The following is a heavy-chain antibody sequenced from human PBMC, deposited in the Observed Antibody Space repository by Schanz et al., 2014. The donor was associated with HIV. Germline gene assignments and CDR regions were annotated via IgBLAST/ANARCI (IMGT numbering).Heavy chain of an antibody. CDR2: IWYDGSNK. CDR3: ASTEYPYTTSSDYYYGMDV. CDR1: GFIFSSYG. V-gene: IGHV3-33*01. J-gene: IGHJ6*02. D-gene: IGHD6-6*01. Sequence: QVQLVESGGGVVQPGRSLRLPCAASGFIFSSYGMHWVRQAPGKGLEWVAVIWYDGSNKYYADSVKGRFTISRDNSKNTLYLQMNSLRAEDTAVYYCASTEYPYTTSSDYYYGMDVWGQGTTVTVSS.